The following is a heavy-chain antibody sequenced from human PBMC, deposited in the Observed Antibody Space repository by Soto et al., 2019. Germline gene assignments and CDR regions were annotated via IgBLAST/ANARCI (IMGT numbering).Heavy chain of an antibody. CDR1: GFSIRDYW. CDR3: ARDRSYAMEA. Sequence: SGGSLRLSCEASGFSIRDYWMHWVRQAPGEGLVWVSCINGDASSTTYADSVKGRFTISRDDAKNTVYLQMTSLRAEDTAVYFCARDRSYAMEAWGQGTRVTVSS. V-gene: IGHV3-74*01. CDR2: INGDASST. J-gene: IGHJ6*02.